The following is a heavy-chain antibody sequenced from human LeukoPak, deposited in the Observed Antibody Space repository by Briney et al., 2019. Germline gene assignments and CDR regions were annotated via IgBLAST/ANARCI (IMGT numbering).Heavy chain of an antibody. J-gene: IGHJ4*02. CDR3: ARELMAGIAAAAGYFDY. Sequence: GASVKVSCKASGGTFSSYAISWVRQAPGQGLEWMGGIIPIFDTANYAQKFQGRVTITADKSTSTAYMELSSLRSEDTAVYYCARELMAGIAAAAGYFDYWGQGTLVTVSS. D-gene: IGHD6-13*01. CDR2: IIPIFDTA. V-gene: IGHV1-69*06. CDR1: GGTFSSYA.